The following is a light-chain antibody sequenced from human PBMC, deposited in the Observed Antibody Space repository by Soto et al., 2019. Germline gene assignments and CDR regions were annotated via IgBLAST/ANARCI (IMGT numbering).Light chain of an antibody. CDR1: QSVSSSY. Sequence: EIVLTQSPGTLSLSPGERATLSCRASQSVSSSYLAWYQQKPGQAPRLLIYGASSRATGIPDRFSGSGSGTDFTLAISSLQPDDFATYYCQQYSSYQWTFGQGTKVDIK. J-gene: IGKJ1*01. V-gene: IGKV3-20*01. CDR3: QQYSSYQWT. CDR2: GAS.